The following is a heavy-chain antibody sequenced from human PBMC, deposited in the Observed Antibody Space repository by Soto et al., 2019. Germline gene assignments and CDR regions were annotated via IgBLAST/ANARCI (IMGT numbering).Heavy chain of an antibody. CDR1: GFNFSYYG. D-gene: IGHD2-21*02. Sequence: PGGSLRLSCAASGFNFSYYGMHWVRQAPGKGLEWVAVVSDDGSKKFYADSVEGRFTIHRDNSKKTVSLQMDSLRAEDTGLYYCENACGGDCFANDYWGQGTLVTVSS. V-gene: IGHV3-30*18. CDR2: VSDDGSKK. J-gene: IGHJ4*02. CDR3: ENACGGDCFANDY.